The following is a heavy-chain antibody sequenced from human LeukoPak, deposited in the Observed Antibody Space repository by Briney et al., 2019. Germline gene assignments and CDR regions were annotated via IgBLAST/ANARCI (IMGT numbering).Heavy chain of an antibody. V-gene: IGHV5-51*01. CDR2: IYPGDSDT. Sequence: GESLKISCKGSGYSFTSYWIGWVRQMPGKGLEWMGIIYPGDSDTRYSPSFQGQVTISADKSISTAYLQWSSLKASDTAMYYCARHIAATIKYNWFDPWGQGTLVTVSS. J-gene: IGHJ5*02. CDR1: GYSFTSYW. CDR3: ARHIAATIKYNWFDP. D-gene: IGHD5-12*01.